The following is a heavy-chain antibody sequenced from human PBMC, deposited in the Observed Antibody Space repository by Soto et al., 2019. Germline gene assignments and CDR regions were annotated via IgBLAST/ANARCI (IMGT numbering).Heavy chain of an antibody. CDR2: IYYSGST. J-gene: IGHJ4*02. D-gene: IGHD1-1*01. CDR3: ARVSTTPYYFDY. Sequence: QVQLQESGPGLVKPSETLSHTCTVSGGSISSYYWSWIRQPPGKGLEWIGYIYYSGSTNYNPSLKSRVTISVDTSKNQFSLKLSSVTAADTAVYYCARVSTTPYYFDYWGQGTLVTVSS. V-gene: IGHV4-59*08. CDR1: GGSISSYY.